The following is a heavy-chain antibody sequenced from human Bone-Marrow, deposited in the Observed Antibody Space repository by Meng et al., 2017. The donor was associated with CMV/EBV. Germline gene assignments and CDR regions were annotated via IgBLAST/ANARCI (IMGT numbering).Heavy chain of an antibody. CDR3: ARGDIVVVPAAPFDY. CDR2: ISYDGSNK. Sequence: GESLKISCAASGFTFSSYGMHWVRQAPGKGLEWVAVISYDGSNKYYADSVKGRFTISRDNSKNTLYLQMNSLRADDMAVYYSARGDIVVVPAAPFDYWAQGTLVTVSS. D-gene: IGHD2-2*01. J-gene: IGHJ4*02. V-gene: IGHV3-30*19. CDR1: GFTFSSYG.